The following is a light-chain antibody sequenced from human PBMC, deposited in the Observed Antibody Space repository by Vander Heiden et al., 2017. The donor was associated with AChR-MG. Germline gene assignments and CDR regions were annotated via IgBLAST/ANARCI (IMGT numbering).Light chain of an antibody. CDR3: MQAVQIPGT. J-gene: IGKJ4*01. CDR2: LVS. Sequence: DIVMTQSPVSLPVTPGEPASISCRSSQSLMHSNGYNYLDWYLQKPGQSPQLLIDLVSNRAPGVPDRFSGSGSGTDFTLKISRVEAEDVGVYYCMQAVQIPGTFGGGTKVEIK. CDR1: QSLMHSNGYNY. V-gene: IGKV2-28*01.